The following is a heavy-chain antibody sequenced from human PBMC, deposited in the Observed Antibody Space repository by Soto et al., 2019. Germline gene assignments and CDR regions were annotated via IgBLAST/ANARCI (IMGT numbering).Heavy chain of an antibody. Sequence: SETLSLTCAVYGGSFSGYDWTWIRQPPGTGLEWIGEINHSGSTNYNPSLKSRVTISVDTSMNQFSLKLTSVTDADTAVYYCARDKITGLFDYWGQGTLVTV. J-gene: IGHJ4*02. CDR1: GGSFSGYD. CDR3: ARDKITGLFDY. CDR2: INHSGST. V-gene: IGHV4-34*01. D-gene: IGHD2-8*02.